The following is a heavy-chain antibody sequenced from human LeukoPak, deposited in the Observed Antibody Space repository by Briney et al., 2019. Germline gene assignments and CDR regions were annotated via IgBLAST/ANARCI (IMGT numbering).Heavy chain of an antibody. CDR1: GFTLSAYA. CDR2: XXGADERP. CDR3: ARSTGYRNFDY. D-gene: IGHD5-18*01. J-gene: IGHJ4*02. Sequence: GGSLRLSCAAPGFTLSAYAXXXXXXAXGKXXXGVSAXXGADERPYYXXXXXXRFTISXDLSKNTLPLQINSLRAEDSALYYCARSTGYRNFDYWGQGTLVTVSS. V-gene: IGHV3-23*01.